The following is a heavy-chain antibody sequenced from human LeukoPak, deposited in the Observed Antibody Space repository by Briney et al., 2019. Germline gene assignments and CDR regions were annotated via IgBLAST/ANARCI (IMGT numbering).Heavy chain of an antibody. V-gene: IGHV3-53*01. CDR3: ARIWFGELFGYYYYMDV. CDR1: GFTVSSNY. Sequence: PGGSLRLSCAASGFTVSSNYMSWVRQAPGKGLEWVSVIYSGGSTYYADSVKGRFTISRDNSKNTLYLQMNSLRAEDTAVYYCARIWFGELFGYYYYMDVWGKGTTVTISS. J-gene: IGHJ6*03. D-gene: IGHD3-10*01. CDR2: IYSGGST.